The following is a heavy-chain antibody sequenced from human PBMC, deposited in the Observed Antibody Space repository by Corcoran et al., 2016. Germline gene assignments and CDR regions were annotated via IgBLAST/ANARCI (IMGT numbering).Heavy chain of an antibody. D-gene: IGHD2-2*02. Sequence: QVQLVQSGAEVKKPGSSVKVSCKASGGTFSSYAISWVRQAPGQGLEWMGGIIPIFGTANYAQKFQGRVTITADESMSTAYMELSSLRSEDTAVYYCAREAGYCSSTSCYTYFDYWGQGTLVTVSS. J-gene: IGHJ4*02. V-gene: IGHV1-69*01. CDR2: IIPIFGTA. CDR1: GGTFSSYA. CDR3: AREAGYCSSTSCYTYFDY.